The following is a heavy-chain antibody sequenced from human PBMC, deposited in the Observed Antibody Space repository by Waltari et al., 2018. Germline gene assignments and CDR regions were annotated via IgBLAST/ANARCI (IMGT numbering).Heavy chain of an antibody. V-gene: IGHV1-69*13. Sequence: QVQLVQSGADVKKPGSPVKVSCKASGDTFDNYAFTWVRQAPGQGLEWMGRTLRISGAQYEEQKFQGGVTITADKSTRTVYMELISLRSDDTAVYVCARARRSGSYALAYWGQGTLVTVSS. J-gene: IGHJ4*02. CDR1: GDTFDNYA. CDR2: TLRISGAQ. CDR3: ARARRSGSYALAY. D-gene: IGHD1-26*01.